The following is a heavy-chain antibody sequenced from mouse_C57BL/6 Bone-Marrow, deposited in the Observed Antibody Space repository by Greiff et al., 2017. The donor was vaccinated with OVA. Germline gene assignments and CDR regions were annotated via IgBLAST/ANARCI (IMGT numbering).Heavy chain of an antibody. CDR1: GYTFTDYE. D-gene: IGHD2-5*01. V-gene: IGHV1-15*01. Sequence: QVQLKQSGAELVRPGASVTLSCTASGYTFTDYEMHWVKQTPVHGLEWIGALDPETGGTAYNQKFKGKAILTADKSSSTAYMELRSLTSEDSAVYYCTRGYSNYYAMDYWGQGTSVTVSS. CDR3: TRGYSNYYAMDY. CDR2: LDPETGGT. J-gene: IGHJ4*01.